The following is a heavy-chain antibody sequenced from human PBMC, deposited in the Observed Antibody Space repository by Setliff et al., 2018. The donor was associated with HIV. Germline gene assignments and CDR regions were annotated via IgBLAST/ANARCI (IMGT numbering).Heavy chain of an antibody. CDR1: GFTFNSYR. J-gene: IGHJ6*03. V-gene: IGHV3-48*04. CDR3: ARDDHGALMGVIIRYYYMDV. D-gene: IGHD3-10*01. Sequence: PGGSLRLSCAASGFTFNSYRMNWVRQAPGKGLEWIAYISSTGITTYYADSVKGRFTISRDNAKNSLYLQMNSLRAEDTAVYYCARDDHGALMGVIIRYYYMDVWGKGTTVTVSS. CDR2: ISSTGITT.